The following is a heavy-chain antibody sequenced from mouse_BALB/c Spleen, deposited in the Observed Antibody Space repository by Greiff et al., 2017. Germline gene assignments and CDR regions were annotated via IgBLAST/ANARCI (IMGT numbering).Heavy chain of an antibody. Sequence: QVTLKVSGPGILQPSQTLSLTCSFSGFSLSTYGIGVGWIRQPSGKGLEWLAHILWKDNKYYNTALKSRLTISTDTSTNQVFLKIASVDTADTATYDCARRGDGNPSWFAYWGQGTRVTVSA. CDR1: GFSLSTYGIG. CDR2: ILWKDNK. V-gene: IGHV8-11*01. CDR3: ARRGDGNPSWFAY. J-gene: IGHJ3*01. D-gene: IGHD2-1*01.